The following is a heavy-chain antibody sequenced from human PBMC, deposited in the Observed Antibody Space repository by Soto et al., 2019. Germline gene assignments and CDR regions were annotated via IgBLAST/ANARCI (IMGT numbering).Heavy chain of an antibody. D-gene: IGHD5-12*01. CDR3: AKVYSGYDSHYYQYHGMDV. Sequence: PGGSLRLSCAASGFTFSRYAMHWVRQAPGKGLEWVAVISYDGSNKDYADSVKGRFTISRDNSKNTLFLQMNSLRGEDTAVYYCAKVYSGYDSHYYQYHGMDVWGQGTTVTVSS. J-gene: IGHJ6*02. V-gene: IGHV3-30*04. CDR2: ISYDGSNK. CDR1: GFTFSRYA.